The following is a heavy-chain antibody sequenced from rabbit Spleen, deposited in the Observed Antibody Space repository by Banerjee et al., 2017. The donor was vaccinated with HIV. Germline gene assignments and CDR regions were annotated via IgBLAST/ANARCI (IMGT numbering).Heavy chain of an antibody. CDR3: ARDTSTSAGGRWMDYLNL. J-gene: IGHJ3*01. CDR1: GIDFNNYYY. D-gene: IGHD4-2*01. CDR2: IYTGGGGGT. Sequence: QQQLEESGGGLVKPGGTLTLTCKASGIDFNNYYYMCWVRQAPGKGLEWIGTIYTGGGGGTYYASWAKGRFTISKASSTTVTLQMTSLTAADTATYFCARDTSTSAGGRWMDYLNLWGPGTLVTVS. V-gene: IGHV1S45*01.